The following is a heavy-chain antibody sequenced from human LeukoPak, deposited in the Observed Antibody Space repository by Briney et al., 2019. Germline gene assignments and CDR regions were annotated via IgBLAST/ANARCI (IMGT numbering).Heavy chain of an antibody. CDR1: GFTFSSYG. D-gene: IGHD1-1*01. CDR3: AKSGGRNDFEY. J-gene: IGHJ4*02. CDR2: ISYDGSNK. V-gene: IGHV3-30*18. Sequence: GGSLRLSCAASGFTFSSYGMHWVRQAPGKGLEWVAVISYDGSNKYYADSVKGRFTISRDNSKNTLYLQMNSLRAEDTAVYYCAKSGGRNDFEYWGQGTLVTVSS.